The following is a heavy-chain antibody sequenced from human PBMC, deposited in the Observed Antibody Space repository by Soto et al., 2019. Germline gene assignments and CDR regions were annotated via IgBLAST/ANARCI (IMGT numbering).Heavy chain of an antibody. CDR1: GITLSSYA. D-gene: IGHD1-26*01. Sequence: EVQLLESGGDLVQPGGSLRLSCAASGITLSSYAMSWVRQAPGKGPEWVSGISASGGSTSYADSVKGRFTISRDNSKSTLSQQMNSLRADDTAVYHCAKGQNSGTYRFYFDYWGQGALVTVSS. J-gene: IGHJ4*02. V-gene: IGHV3-23*01. CDR2: ISASGGST. CDR3: AKGQNSGTYRFYFDY.